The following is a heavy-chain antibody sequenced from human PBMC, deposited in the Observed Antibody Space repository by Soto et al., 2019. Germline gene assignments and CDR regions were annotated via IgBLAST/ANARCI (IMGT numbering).Heavy chain of an antibody. J-gene: IGHJ4*02. CDR1: GFTFSNAW. D-gene: IGHD3-22*01. V-gene: IGHV3-15*07. Sequence: GGSLRLSCAASGFTFSNAWMNWVRQAPGKGLEWVGRIKSKTNGGTTDYAAPVKGRFTISRDDSKNTLYLQMNSLKTEDTAVYYCTTDPVTMIVVVPSSGWGQGTLVTVS. CDR3: TTDPVTMIVVVPSSG. CDR2: IKSKTNGGTT.